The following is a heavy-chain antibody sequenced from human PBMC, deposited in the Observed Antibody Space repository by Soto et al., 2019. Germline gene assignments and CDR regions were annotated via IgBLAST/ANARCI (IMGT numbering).Heavy chain of an antibody. CDR2: INPNSGGT. D-gene: IGHD6-13*01. J-gene: IGHJ5*02. CDR3: ARDSKAYSSSPNNWFDP. Sequence: ASVKVSCKASGYTFTGYYMHWVRQAPGQGLEWMGWINPNSGGTNYAQKFQGWVTMTRDTSISTAYMELSRLRSDDTAVYYCARDSKAYSSSPNNWFDPWVQGTLVTVSS. V-gene: IGHV1-2*04. CDR1: GYTFTGYY.